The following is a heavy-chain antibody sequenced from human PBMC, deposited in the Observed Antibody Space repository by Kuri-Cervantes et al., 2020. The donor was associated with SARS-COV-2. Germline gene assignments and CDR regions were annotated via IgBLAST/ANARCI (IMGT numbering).Heavy chain of an antibody. CDR2: ISYDGSNK. CDR1: GFTFSSHA. V-gene: IGHV3-30-3*01. D-gene: IGHD3-22*01. J-gene: IGHJ4*02. CDR3: ARGGLGYPKTKAYYYDSSGYLDK. Sequence: GGSLRLSCSASGFTFSSHAMHWVRQAPGKGLEWVAVISYDGSNKYYADSVKGRFTISRDNSKNTLYLQMNSLRAEDTAVYYCARGGLGYPKTKAYYYDSSGYLDKWGQGTLVTVSS.